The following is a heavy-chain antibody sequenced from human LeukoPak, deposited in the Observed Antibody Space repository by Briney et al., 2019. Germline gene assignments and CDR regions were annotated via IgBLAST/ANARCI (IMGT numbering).Heavy chain of an antibody. D-gene: IGHD2-2*01. CDR1: GFTFSSYW. CDR3: AKDGDQLLRYFDY. V-gene: IGHV3-74*01. Sequence: GGSLRLSCAASGFTFSSYWMHWVRQAPGKGLVWVSRINSDGSSTSYADSVKGRFTISRDNAKNSLYLQMNSLRAEDTALYYCAKDGDQLLRYFDYWGQGTLVTVSS. J-gene: IGHJ4*02. CDR2: INSDGSST.